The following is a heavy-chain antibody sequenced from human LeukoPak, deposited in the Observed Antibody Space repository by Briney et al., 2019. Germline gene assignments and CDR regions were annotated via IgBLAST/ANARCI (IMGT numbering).Heavy chain of an antibody. CDR2: INPNSGGT. J-gene: IGHJ6*03. V-gene: IGHV1-2*02. Sequence: ASVKVSCKASGYTFTGYYMHWVRQAPGQGLEWMGWINPNSGGTNYAQKFQGRVTMTRDTSISTAYMELSRLRSDDTAVYYCARDHEGSGWLYYYYYYMDVWGKGTTVTVSS. D-gene: IGHD6-19*01. CDR1: GYTFTGYY. CDR3: ARDHEGSGWLYYYYYYMDV.